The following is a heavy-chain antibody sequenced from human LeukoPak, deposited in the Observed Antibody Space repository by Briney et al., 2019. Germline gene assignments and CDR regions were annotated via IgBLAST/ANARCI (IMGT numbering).Heavy chain of an antibody. Sequence: PGGSLRLSCTASGFTFSSYELNWVRQAPGKGLEWVSSISSGAATIYYADSVRGRFTISRDNAKNSLYLQMNSLRAADTAVYYCAKVNDGLDYWGQGTLVTVSS. J-gene: IGHJ4*02. D-gene: IGHD1-1*01. CDR1: GFTFSSYE. CDR3: AKVNDGLDY. V-gene: IGHV3-48*03. CDR2: ISSGAATI.